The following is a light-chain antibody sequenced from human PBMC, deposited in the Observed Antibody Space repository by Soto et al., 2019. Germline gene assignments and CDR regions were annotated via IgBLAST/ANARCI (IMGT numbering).Light chain of an antibody. Sequence: QSALTQPASVSGSPGQSITISCTGTSSDVGSYNVVSWYQQHPGKAPKVMIYDISERPSGVSNRFSGSKSGNTASLTISGLQAEDEADYYCCSYAGSSTGVFGGGTKVTVL. CDR2: DIS. CDR3: CSYAGSSTGV. V-gene: IGLV2-23*02. CDR1: SSDVGSYNV. J-gene: IGLJ3*02.